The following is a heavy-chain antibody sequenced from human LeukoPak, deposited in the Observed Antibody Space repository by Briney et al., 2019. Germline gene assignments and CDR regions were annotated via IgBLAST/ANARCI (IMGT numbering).Heavy chain of an antibody. V-gene: IGHV4-59*12. CDR2: IYYSGST. CDR1: GGSFSGYY. J-gene: IGHJ4*02. Sequence: SETLSLTCAVYGGSFSGYYWSWIRQPPGKGLEWIGYIYYSGSTNYNPSLKSRVTISVDTSKNQFSLKLSSVTAADTAVYYCARGESSKGNIDYWGQGTLVTVSS. CDR3: ARGESSKGNIDY. D-gene: IGHD1/OR15-1a*01.